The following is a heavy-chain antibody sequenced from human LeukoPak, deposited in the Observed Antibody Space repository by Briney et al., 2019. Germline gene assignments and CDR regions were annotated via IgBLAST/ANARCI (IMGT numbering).Heavy chain of an antibody. CDR3: ARHKDYYYSYMDV. Sequence: SETLSLTCAVYGGSFSGYYWGWIRQPPGKGLEWIGTIYYSGSTYYNPSLTSRVTISVDTSKNQFSLKLSSVTAADTAVYYCARHKDYYYSYMDVWGKGTTVTNSS. V-gene: IGHV4-39*01. J-gene: IGHJ6*03. CDR2: IYYSGST. CDR1: GGSFSGYY.